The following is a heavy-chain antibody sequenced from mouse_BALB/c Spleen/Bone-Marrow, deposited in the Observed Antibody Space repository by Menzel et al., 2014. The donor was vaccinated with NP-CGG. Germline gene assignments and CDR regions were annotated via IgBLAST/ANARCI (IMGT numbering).Heavy chain of an antibody. D-gene: IGHD1-2*01. Sequence: VQLQQSGPSLVKPSQTLSLTCSVTGDSITSSYWNWIRKFPGNKLKYMGYISYSGNAYYNPSLKSRISLTRDTSKNQYYLQLNSVTTEDTATYFCARGNGYHFDYWGQGTTLTVSS. J-gene: IGHJ2*01. V-gene: IGHV3-8*02. CDR3: ARGNGYHFDY. CDR2: ISYSGNA. CDR1: GDSITSSY.